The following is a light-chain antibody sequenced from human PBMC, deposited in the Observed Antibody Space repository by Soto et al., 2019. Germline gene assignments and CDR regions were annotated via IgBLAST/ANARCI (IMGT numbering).Light chain of an antibody. CDR3: PQYNNWPYT. CDR2: GAS. V-gene: IGKV3-15*01. Sequence: EIVMTQSPATLSVSPGERAALSCRASQSVSSNFAWYQQKPGQAPRLLIYGASTRATGIPARFSGSGSGTDFTLTISSLQSEDFAVYYCPQYNNWPYTFGQGTKLEIK. J-gene: IGKJ2*01. CDR1: QSVSSN.